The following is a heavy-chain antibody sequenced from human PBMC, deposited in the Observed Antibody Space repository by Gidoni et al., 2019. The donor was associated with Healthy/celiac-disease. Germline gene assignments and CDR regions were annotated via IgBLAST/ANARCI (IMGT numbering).Heavy chain of an antibody. V-gene: IGHV1-69*01. J-gene: IGHJ4*02. Sequence: QVQLVQSGAAVTKPGSSVKVSCKASGRTFSSYAIRWVRQAPGQGLEWMGGIIPIFGTANDAQKFQGRVTITADESTSTADMELSSLGSEDTGGYYCARGSGGSAPAAMDYWGQRTLVTVSS. CDR2: IIPIFGTA. CDR3: ARGSGGSAPAAMDY. D-gene: IGHD2-2*01. CDR1: GRTFSSYA.